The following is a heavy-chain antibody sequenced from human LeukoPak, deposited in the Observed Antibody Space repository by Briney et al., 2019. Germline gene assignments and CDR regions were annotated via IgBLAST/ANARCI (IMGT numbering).Heavy chain of an antibody. Sequence: GASVKVSCKASGYTFSSYGITWVRQAPGQGLEWMGWISADNGNTNYAQKLQGRVTMTTDTSTTTAYMELRSLTSDDTAVYYCARDCSGGSCYSLARYGMDVWGKGTTATVSS. CDR3: ARDCSGGSCYSLARYGMDV. CDR1: GYTFSSYG. CDR2: ISADNGNT. D-gene: IGHD2-15*01. J-gene: IGHJ6*04. V-gene: IGHV1-18*01.